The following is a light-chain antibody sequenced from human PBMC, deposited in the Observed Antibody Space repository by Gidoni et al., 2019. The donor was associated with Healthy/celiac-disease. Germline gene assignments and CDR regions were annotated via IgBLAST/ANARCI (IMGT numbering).Light chain of an antibody. CDR3: QQRSNWPRT. V-gene: IGKV3-11*01. Sequence: ELVLTQSPATLSLSPGERATLSCRASQSVSSYLAWYQQQPGQAPRLLIYDASNRATGIPARFSGSGSGTDFTLTISSLEPEDCAVYYCQQRSNWPRTFGQGTKVEIK. J-gene: IGKJ1*01. CDR2: DAS. CDR1: QSVSSY.